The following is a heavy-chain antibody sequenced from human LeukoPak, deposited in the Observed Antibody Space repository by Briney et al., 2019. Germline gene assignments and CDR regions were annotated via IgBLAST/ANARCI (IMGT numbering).Heavy chain of an antibody. Sequence: SETLSLTCAVYGGSFSGYYWSWIRQPPGKGLEWIEEINHSGSTNYNPSLKSRVTISVGTSKKQFSLKLSSVTAADTAVYYCARNPIMITFGGVIGRRDDAFDIWGQGTMVTVSS. V-gene: IGHV4-34*01. J-gene: IGHJ3*02. CDR3: ARNPIMITFGGVIGRRDDAFDI. D-gene: IGHD3-16*02. CDR1: GGSFSGYY. CDR2: INHSGST.